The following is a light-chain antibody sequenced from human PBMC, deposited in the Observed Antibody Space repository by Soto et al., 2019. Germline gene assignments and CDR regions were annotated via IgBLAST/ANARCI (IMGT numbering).Light chain of an antibody. CDR2: GAS. CDR3: QQYGSSRT. Sequence: EIVLTQSPGTLSLSPGERATLSCRASQSVSSSHLAWYQQKPGQAPRLLIYGASSRAPGIPDRFSGSGSGTDFTLTISRLEPEDFAVYYCQQYGSSRTFGQGTKV. CDR1: QSVSSSH. V-gene: IGKV3-20*01. J-gene: IGKJ1*01.